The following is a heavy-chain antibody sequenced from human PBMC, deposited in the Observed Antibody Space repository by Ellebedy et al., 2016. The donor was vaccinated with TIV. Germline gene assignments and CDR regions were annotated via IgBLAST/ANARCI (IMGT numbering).Heavy chain of an antibody. CDR3: ARVKAPNDAFDI. Sequence: MPSETLSLTCAVSGGSISSSNWWCWVRQPPGKGLEWIGEIYHSGSTYYNPSLTSRVTISGDTSKNQFSLMLSSVTAADTAVYYCARVKAPNDAFDIWGQGTMVTVSS. J-gene: IGHJ3*02. CDR2: IYHSGST. V-gene: IGHV4-4*02. CDR1: GGSISSSNW.